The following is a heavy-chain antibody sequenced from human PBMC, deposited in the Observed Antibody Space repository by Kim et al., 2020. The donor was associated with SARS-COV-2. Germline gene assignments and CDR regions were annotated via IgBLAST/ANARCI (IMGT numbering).Heavy chain of an antibody. CDR3: ARDLMTYGMDV. Sequence: SVKVSCTASGGTFSTYAISWVRQAPGQGLEWMGGIIVMFGTTNYAQRFQGRVTITADESTTTAYMELNSLRSEDTAIYYCARDLMTYGMDVWGQGTTVTVSS. V-gene: IGHV1-69*13. J-gene: IGHJ6*02. CDR2: IIVMFGTT. CDR1: GGTFSTYA.